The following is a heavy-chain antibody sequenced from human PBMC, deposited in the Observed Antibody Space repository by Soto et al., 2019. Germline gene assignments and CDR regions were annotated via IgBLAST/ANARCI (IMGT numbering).Heavy chain of an antibody. Sequence: LILSCAASGFTFRSYGIHWVRQAPGKGLEWVALIWFDGSKKYYVDSVKGRFAVSRDNSKNTLYLQMNSLRVEDTAVYYCARDRLVPYGYGMDVWGQGTTVTVSS. D-gene: IGHD2-2*01. CDR2: IWFDGSKK. CDR3: ARDRLVPYGYGMDV. CDR1: GFTFRSYG. J-gene: IGHJ6*02. V-gene: IGHV3-33*01.